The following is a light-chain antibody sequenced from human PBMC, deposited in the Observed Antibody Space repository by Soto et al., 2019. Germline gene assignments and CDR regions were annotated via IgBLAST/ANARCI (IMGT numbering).Light chain of an antibody. Sequence: QSALTQPASVSGSPGQSITISCTGTSGDIGSYNRVSWYQQHPGKAPKLIIYEVTDRPSGVSNRFSGSKSGNTASLTISGLQAEDEAEYYCSSYTKINTRACVFGPGXK. V-gene: IGLV2-14*01. CDR3: SSYTKINTRACV. CDR2: EVT. CDR1: SGDIGSYNR. J-gene: IGLJ1*01.